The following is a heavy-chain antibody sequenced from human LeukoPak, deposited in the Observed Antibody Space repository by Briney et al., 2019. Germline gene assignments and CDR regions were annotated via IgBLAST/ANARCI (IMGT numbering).Heavy chain of an antibody. CDR3: ASSGWDERWFDP. Sequence: PSETLSLTCTVSGGSISSGDYYWSWIRQPPGKGLEWIGYIYYSGSTYYNPSLKSRVTISVDKSKNQFSLKLSSVTAADTAVYYCASSGWDERWFDPWGQGTLVTVSS. CDR2: IYYSGST. V-gene: IGHV4-30-4*08. D-gene: IGHD6-19*01. CDR1: GGSISSGDYY. J-gene: IGHJ5*02.